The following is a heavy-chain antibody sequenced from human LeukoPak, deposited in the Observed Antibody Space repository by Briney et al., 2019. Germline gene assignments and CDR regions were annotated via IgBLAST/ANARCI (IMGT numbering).Heavy chain of an antibody. V-gene: IGHV1-69*05. D-gene: IGHD2-2*01. CDR1: GGTFSSYA. CDR2: IIPIFGTA. J-gene: IGHJ4*02. CDR3: ARDFGCSSTSCYGRFDY. Sequence: ASVKLSCKASGGTFSSYAISWVRQAPGQGLEWMGGIIPIFGTANYAQKFQGRVTITTDESTSTAYMELSSLRSEDKAGYYCARDFGCSSTSCYGRFDYWGQGTLVTVSS.